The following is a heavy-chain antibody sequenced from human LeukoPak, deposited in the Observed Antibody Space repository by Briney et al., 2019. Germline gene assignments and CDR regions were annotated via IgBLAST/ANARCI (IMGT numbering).Heavy chain of an antibody. D-gene: IGHD4-23*01. CDR1: GGTFISYA. J-gene: IGHJ4*02. Sequence: GASVKVSCKASGGTFISYAISWVRQAPGQGLEWMGGIIPIFGTANYAQKFQGRVTITAHESTSTAYMELSSLRSEDTAVYYCARVPTVVGNHYFDYWGQGTLVTVSS. CDR3: ARVPTVVGNHYFDY. V-gene: IGHV1-69*13. CDR2: IIPIFGTA.